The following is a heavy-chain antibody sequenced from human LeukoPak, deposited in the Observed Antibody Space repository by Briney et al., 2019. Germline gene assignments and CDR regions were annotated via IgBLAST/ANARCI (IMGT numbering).Heavy chain of an antibody. Sequence: SETLSLTCTVSGGSISSYYWSWIRQPPGKGLEWIGYIYYSGSTNYNPSLKSRVTISVDTSKNQFSLKLSSVTAADTAVYYCARAPPYCSSTSCSDPYYYYGMDVWGQGTTVTVSS. CDR3: ARAPPYCSSTSCSDPYYYYGMDV. CDR2: IYYSGST. J-gene: IGHJ6*02. V-gene: IGHV4-59*12. D-gene: IGHD2-2*01. CDR1: GGSISSYY.